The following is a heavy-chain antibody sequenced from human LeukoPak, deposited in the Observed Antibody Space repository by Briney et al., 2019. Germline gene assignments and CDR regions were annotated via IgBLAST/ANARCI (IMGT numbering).Heavy chain of an antibody. Sequence: GGSLRLSCAASGFTFSSYSMNWVRQAPGKGLEWVSSISSSSSYIYYADSVKGRFTISRDNAKNSLYLQMNSLRAEDTAVYYCARVGATPYYYYGMDVWGQGTTVTVSS. CDR3: ARVGATPYYYYGMDV. J-gene: IGHJ6*02. D-gene: IGHD1-26*01. CDR1: GFTFSSYS. V-gene: IGHV3-21*01. CDR2: ISSSSSYI.